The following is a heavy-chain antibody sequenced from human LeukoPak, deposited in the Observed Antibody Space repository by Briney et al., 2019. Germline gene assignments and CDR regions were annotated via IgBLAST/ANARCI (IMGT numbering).Heavy chain of an antibody. CDR3: STLWYGA. J-gene: IGHJ5*02. CDR1: GFTLTNAW. CDR2: IKSKTVGGTS. Sequence: GGSLRLSCADSGFTLTNAWMYWVRQAPGKGLEWVGRIKSKTVGGTSDYAAPVTGRSTISRDDSKSTLYLEMNSLKTEDTGVYYCSTLWYGAWGQGTLVTVSS. V-gene: IGHV3-15*01. D-gene: IGHD3-10*01.